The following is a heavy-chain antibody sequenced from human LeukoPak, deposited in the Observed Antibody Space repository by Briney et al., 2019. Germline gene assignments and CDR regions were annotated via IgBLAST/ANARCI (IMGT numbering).Heavy chain of an antibody. V-gene: IGHV3-11*04. Sequence: GGSLRLSCAASGFSFSDYYMGWIRQAPGKGLEWVSYITGGGTTIFYADSVKGRFAISRDNAKNSLYLQMNSLRAEDTAVYYCARDSQAGSYYLYYFEFWGQGTLVTVSS. CDR1: GFSFSDYY. CDR2: ITGGGTTI. J-gene: IGHJ4*02. CDR3: ARDSQAGSYYLYYFEF. D-gene: IGHD3-10*01.